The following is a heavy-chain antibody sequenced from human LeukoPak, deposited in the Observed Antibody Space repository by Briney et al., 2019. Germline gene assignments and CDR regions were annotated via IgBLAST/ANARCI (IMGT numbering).Heavy chain of an antibody. CDR1: GDSISTYY. V-gene: IGHV4-59*01. CDR3: ARAGPDYHFDY. CDR2: ICYGGST. J-gene: IGHJ4*02. Sequence: SETLSLTCTVSGDSISTYYWTWLRQPPGKGLEWIGYICYGGSTNYNPSLRSRVTISVDTSKNQFSLKLSSVTAADTAVYYCARAGPDYHFDYWGQGTLVTVSS. D-gene: IGHD5-12*01.